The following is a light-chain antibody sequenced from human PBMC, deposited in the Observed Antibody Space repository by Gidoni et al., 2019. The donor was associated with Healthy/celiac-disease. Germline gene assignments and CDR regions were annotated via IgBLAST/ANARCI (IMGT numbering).Light chain of an antibody. CDR3: QQYGSSPLT. J-gene: IGKJ2*01. CDR1: QSVSSNY. Sequence: IVLTQSPGTLSLSPGERATLPCRASQSVSSNYLAWYQQKPGQAPRLLIYGASSRATGIPDRFSGSGSGTDFTLTISRLEPEDFAVYYCQQYGSSPLTFGQGTKLEIK. CDR2: GAS. V-gene: IGKV3-20*01.